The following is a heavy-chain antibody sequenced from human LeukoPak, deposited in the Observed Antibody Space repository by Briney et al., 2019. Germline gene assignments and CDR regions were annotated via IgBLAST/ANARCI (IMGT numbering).Heavy chain of an antibody. J-gene: IGHJ4*02. CDR2: IDHTGST. Sequence: PSETLSLTCSVSGDSISIYYWNWIRQPPGKGLEWIGYIDHTGSTNYNPSLNSRVTISRDTSTNHFSLKLSSVTAADTAVYYCARVRGWLRLGLDYWGQGTLVTVSS. D-gene: IGHD5-12*01. CDR1: GDSISIYY. CDR3: ARVRGWLRLGLDY. V-gene: IGHV4-59*12.